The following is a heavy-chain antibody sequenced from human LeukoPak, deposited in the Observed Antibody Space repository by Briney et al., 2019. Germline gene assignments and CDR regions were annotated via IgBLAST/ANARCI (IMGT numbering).Heavy chain of an antibody. CDR3: ARETLYYYGSGSYVWFDP. V-gene: IGHV1-3*01. J-gene: IGHJ5*02. D-gene: IGHD3-10*01. CDR2: INAGNGNT. Sequence: ASVKVSCKASGYTFTSYAMHWVRQAPGQRLEWMGWINAGNGNTKYSQKFQGRVTITRDTSASTAYMELSSLRSEDTAVYYCARETLYYYGSGSYVWFDPWGQGTLVTVSS. CDR1: GYTFTSYA.